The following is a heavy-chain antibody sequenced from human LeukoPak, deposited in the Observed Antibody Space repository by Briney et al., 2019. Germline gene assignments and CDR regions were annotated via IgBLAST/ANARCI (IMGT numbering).Heavy chain of an antibody. CDR3: ASHAHGSGSPF. D-gene: IGHD3-10*01. CDR1: GGSISSYY. V-gene: IGHV4-59*08. Sequence: SETLSLTCTVSGGSISSYYWSWIRQPPGKGLEWIGYIYYSGSTNYNPSLKSRVTISVDTSKNQFSLKLSSVTVADTAVYYCASHAHGSGSPFWGQGTLVTVSS. CDR2: IYYSGST. J-gene: IGHJ4*02.